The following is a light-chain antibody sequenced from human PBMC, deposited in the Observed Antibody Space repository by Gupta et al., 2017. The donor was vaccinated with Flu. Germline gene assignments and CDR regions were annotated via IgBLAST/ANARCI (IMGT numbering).Light chain of an antibody. Sequence: ATLSLSPGERVTRACGASQSGNTDYIAWYQQKPGLAPRLLIHGTSIRASGIPDRFTGSGSGTLFSLIISRLEPEDFAVYFCHQYVTSLGTFGQGTKLEVK. CDR3: HQYVTSLGT. CDR2: GTS. V-gene: IGKV3D-20*01. CDR1: QSGNTDY. J-gene: IGKJ2*01.